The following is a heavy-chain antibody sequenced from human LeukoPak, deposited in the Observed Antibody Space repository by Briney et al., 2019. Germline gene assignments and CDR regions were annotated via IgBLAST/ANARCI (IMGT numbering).Heavy chain of an antibody. J-gene: IGHJ4*02. V-gene: IGHV3-7*03. Sequence: GGPLRLSCAASGFTFSNYWMTWVRQAPGKGLECVADIKQDGSEKYYVDSVKGRFTISRDNAENSLYLQMNSLRVEDTAIYYCARWMTGFGYWGQGTLVTVSS. D-gene: IGHD3-9*01. CDR1: GFTFSNYW. CDR2: IKQDGSEK. CDR3: ARWMTGFGY.